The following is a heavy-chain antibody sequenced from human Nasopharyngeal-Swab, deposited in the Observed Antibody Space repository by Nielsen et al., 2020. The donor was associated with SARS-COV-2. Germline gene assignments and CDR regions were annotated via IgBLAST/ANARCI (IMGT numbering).Heavy chain of an antibody. Sequence: ASVKVPCKASGYTFITFGITWARQAPGQGLEWMGWISAYTGNTNYAQKFQDRVTMTTDTSTTTAYMELSGLKTDDTAVYYCARDNESGDYYAYDIWGQGTTVTVSS. CDR1: GYTFITFG. J-gene: IGHJ3*02. D-gene: IGHD4-17*01. V-gene: IGHV1-18*01. CDR3: ARDNESGDYYAYDI. CDR2: ISAYTGNT.